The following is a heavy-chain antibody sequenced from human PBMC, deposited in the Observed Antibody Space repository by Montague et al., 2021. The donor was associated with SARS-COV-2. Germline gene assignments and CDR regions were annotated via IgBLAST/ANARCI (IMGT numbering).Heavy chain of an antibody. Sequence: SLRLSCAASGFTFTNYGMSWVRQAPGKGLEWVSLISDSGDNTHYADSVKGRFTISRDNSKNTVLLQMNNLRAEDTAVYYCAKSTHYYVSGTYYNTYYFDQWGQGILVTVPS. D-gene: IGHD3-10*01. CDR1: GFTFTNYG. CDR3: AKSTHYYVSGTYYNTYYFDQ. V-gene: IGHV3-23*01. J-gene: IGHJ4*02. CDR2: ISDSGDNT.